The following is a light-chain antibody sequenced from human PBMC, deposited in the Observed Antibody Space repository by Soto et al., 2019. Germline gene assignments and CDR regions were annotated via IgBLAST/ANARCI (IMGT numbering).Light chain of an antibody. CDR1: QNINKY. V-gene: IGKV1-39*01. J-gene: IGKJ2*01. CDR2: TAS. CDR3: QQSFSTPYT. Sequence: DVQMTQSPSSLSASVVDGFTIPFLASQNINKYLNWYQQRSGRAPRLLIHTASSLHSGVPPRFSGSGSGSDFTLTISTLQPEDLATYFCQQSFSTPYTFGQGTKVDIK.